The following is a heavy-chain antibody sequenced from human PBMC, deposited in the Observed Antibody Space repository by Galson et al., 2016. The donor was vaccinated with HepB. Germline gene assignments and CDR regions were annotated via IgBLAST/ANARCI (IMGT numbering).Heavy chain of an antibody. CDR3: ARGPDRGGYDY. V-gene: IGHV3-23*01. D-gene: IGHD5-24*01. CDR1: GFTFSSHA. Sequence: SLRLSCAASGFTFSSHAMIWVRQAPGKGLEWVSSISRSVTSYPDSVKGRFTISRDKSKNALYLQMNSLRADDTAVYYCARGPDRGGYDYWGQGTRVIVSP. J-gene: IGHJ4*02. CDR2: ISRSVT.